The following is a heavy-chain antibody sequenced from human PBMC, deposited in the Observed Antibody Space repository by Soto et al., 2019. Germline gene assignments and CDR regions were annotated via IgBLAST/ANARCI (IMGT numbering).Heavy chain of an antibody. CDR3: ARAPVYSTSPKNAFDM. Sequence: QVQLVQSGPEVTKPGASVKVSCKASGYTFTSYGISWVRQAPGQGLEWMGWISTYNGNPNYAQKFQGRVTMTTDTSTSTAYMELRSLRSDDTAVFYCARAPVYSTSPKNAFDMWGQGTVVTVSS. J-gene: IGHJ3*02. CDR2: ISTYNGNP. V-gene: IGHV1-18*01. D-gene: IGHD6-6*01. CDR1: GYTFTSYG.